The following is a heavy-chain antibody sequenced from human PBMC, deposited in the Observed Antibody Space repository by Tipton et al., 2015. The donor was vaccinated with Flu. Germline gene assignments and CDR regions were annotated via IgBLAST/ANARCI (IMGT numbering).Heavy chain of an antibody. J-gene: IGHJ4*02. Sequence: SLRLSCAASGFTVSSNYWSWVRQAPGKGLEWVSVIYSGDMTHYAASVKGRFTISRDNSKNTVYLQMNSLRAGDTAVYYCARDGSNSGYDLFTFDYWGQGSLVTVSS. CDR3: ARDGSNSGYDLFTFDY. D-gene: IGHD5-12*01. CDR2: IYSGDMT. CDR1: GFTVSSNY. V-gene: IGHV3-53*01.